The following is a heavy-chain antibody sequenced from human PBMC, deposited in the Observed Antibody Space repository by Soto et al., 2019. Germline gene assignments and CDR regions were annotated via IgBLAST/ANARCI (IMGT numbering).Heavy chain of an antibody. J-gene: IGHJ4*02. CDR1: GYTFSTYG. CDR2: ISAFNGKT. CDR3: ARVPFPSDDSDGYSLDY. D-gene: IGHD3-22*01. V-gene: IGHV1-18*01. Sequence: QVHLVQSGAEMKKPGASVKVSCKTSGYTFSTYGISWVRQAPGQALEWMGWISAFNGKTSYAQNLQGRVTVTTDTSTSTAYMELRSLNSDDTAVYYCARVPFPSDDSDGYSLDYWGQGTQVTVSS.